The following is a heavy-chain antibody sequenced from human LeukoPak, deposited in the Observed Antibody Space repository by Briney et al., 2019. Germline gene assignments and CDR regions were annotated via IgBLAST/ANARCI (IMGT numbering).Heavy chain of an antibody. V-gene: IGHV1-46*01. CDR3: AITGTTPY. D-gene: IGHD1-7*01. CDR2: INPSGGST. Sequence: ASVKVSCKASGYTFTSYYMHWVRQAPGQGLEWMGIINPSGGSTSYAQKFQGRVTMTTDTSTSTAYMELRSLRSDDTAVYYCAITGTTPYWGQGTLVTVSS. J-gene: IGHJ4*02. CDR1: GYTFTSYY.